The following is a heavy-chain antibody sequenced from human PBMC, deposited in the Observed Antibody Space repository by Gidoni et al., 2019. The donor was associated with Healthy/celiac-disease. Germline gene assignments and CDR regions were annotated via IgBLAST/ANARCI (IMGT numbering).Heavy chain of an antibody. CDR2: IFSNDEK. V-gene: IGHV2-26*01. Sequence: QVTLKESGPVLVKPTETLTLTCTVSGFSLSNARMGVSWIRQPPGKALEWLAHIFSNDEKSYSTSLKSRLTISKDTSKSQVVLTMTNMDPVDTATYYCARIHGRDYYYYYGMDVWGQGTTVTVSS. CDR3: ARIHGRDYYYYYGMDV. J-gene: IGHJ6*02. CDR1: GFSLSNARMG.